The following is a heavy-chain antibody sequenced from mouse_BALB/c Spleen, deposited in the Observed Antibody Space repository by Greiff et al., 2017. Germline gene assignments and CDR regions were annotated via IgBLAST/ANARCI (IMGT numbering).Heavy chain of an antibody. CDR1: GYAFTSYN. V-gene: IGHV1S135*01. J-gene: IGHJ3*01. CDR3: ARFESPFITTVVPFAY. CDR2: IDPYNGGT. D-gene: IGHD1-1*01. Sequence: EVQLQQSGPELVKPGASVKVSCKASGYAFTSYNMYWVKQSHGKSLEWIGYIDPYNGGTSYNQKFKGKATLTVDKSSSTAYMHLNSLTSEDSAVYYCARFESPFITTVVPFAYWGQGTLVTVSA.